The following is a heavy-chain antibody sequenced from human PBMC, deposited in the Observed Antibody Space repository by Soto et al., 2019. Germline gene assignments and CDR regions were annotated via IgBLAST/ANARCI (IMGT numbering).Heavy chain of an antibody. CDR2: MNPNSGNT. D-gene: IGHD3-3*01. CDR1: GYTFTSYD. V-gene: IGHV1-8*01. Sequence: ASVKVSCKASGYTFTSYDINWVRQATGQGLEWMGWMNPNSGNTGYAQKFQGRVTMTRNTSISTAYMELSSLRSEDTAVYYCARAEKGAIFGVVIRGPRFDPWGQGTLVTVSS. J-gene: IGHJ5*02. CDR3: ARAEKGAIFGVVIRGPRFDP.